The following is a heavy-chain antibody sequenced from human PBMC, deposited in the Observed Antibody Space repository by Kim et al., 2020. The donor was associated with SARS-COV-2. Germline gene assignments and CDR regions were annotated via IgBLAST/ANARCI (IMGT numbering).Heavy chain of an antibody. V-gene: IGHV3-11*06. CDR3: ARDCPANTMTYYYYGMDV. Sequence: GGSLRLSCAASGFTFSDYYMSWIRQAPGKGLEWVSYISSSSSYTNYADSVKGRFTISRDNAKNSLYLQMNSLRAEDTAVYYCARDCPANTMTYYYYGMDVWGQGTTVTVSS. CDR2: ISSSSSYT. D-gene: IGHD6-25*01. J-gene: IGHJ6*02. CDR1: GFTFSDYY.